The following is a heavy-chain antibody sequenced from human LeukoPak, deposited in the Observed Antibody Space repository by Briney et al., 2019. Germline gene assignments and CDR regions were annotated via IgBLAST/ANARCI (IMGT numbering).Heavy chain of an antibody. CDR3: ARETRTYDSGSYYIDY. Sequence: SETLSLTCAVYGGSFSGYYWSWIRQPPGKGLEWIGEINHSRSTNYSPSLKSRVTISVDTSKNQFSLKLSPVTAADTAVYYCARETRTYDSGSYYIDYWGRGTLVTVSS. V-gene: IGHV4-34*01. CDR2: INHSRST. J-gene: IGHJ4*02. D-gene: IGHD3-10*01. CDR1: GGSFSGYY.